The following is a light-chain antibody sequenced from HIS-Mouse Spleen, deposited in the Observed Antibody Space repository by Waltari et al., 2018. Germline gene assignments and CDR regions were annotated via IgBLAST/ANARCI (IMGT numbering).Light chain of an antibody. CDR1: ALPKKY. CDR2: EDS. V-gene: IGLV3-10*01. J-gene: IGLJ2*01. Sequence: SYELTQPPSVSVSPGQTARITCSGDALPKKYAYWYQQKSGQDPVLVIDEDSKRPSGFPERSSGSSSGTMATLTISGAQVEDEADYYCYSTDSSGNHRVFGGGTKLTVL. CDR3: YSTDSSGNHRV.